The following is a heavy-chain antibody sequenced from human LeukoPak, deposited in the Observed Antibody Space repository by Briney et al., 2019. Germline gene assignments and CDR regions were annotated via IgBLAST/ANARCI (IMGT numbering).Heavy chain of an antibody. CDR1: GFTFSSYA. Sequence: GGSQRLSCAASGFTFSSYAMHWVRQAPGKGLEWVAVISYDGSNKYYTDSVKGRFTISRDNSKNTLYLQMNSLRAEDTAVYYCARDGQGWFDPWGQGTLVTVSS. CDR2: ISYDGSNK. J-gene: IGHJ5*02. CDR3: ARDGQGWFDP. V-gene: IGHV3-30*10.